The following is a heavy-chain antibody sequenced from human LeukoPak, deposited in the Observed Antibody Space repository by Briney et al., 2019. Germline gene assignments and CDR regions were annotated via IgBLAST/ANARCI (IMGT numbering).Heavy chain of an antibody. J-gene: IGHJ4*02. CDR2: IYYSGST. D-gene: IGHD3-22*01. CDR1: GGSISSSSYY. Sequence: SETLSLTCTVSGGSISSSSYYWGWIRQPPGKGLEWTGSIYYSGSTYYNPSLKSRVTISVDTSKNQFSLKLSSVTAADTAVYYCARQRYYYDSSGYFKVFDYWGQGTLVTVSS. V-gene: IGHV4-39*01. CDR3: ARQRYYYDSSGYFKVFDY.